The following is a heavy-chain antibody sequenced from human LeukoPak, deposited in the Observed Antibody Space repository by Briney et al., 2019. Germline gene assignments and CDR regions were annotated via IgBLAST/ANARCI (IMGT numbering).Heavy chain of an antibody. CDR2: IKQDGSEK. V-gene: IGHV3-7*05. Sequence: PGGSLRLSCAASGFTVSSNYMTWVRQAPGKGLEWVANIKQDGSEKYYVDSAKGRFTISRDNAKNSLYLQMNSLRAEDTAVYYCVRGSSGTVVRGISWAWFDPWGRGTLVTVSS. J-gene: IGHJ5*02. D-gene: IGHD3-10*01. CDR3: VRGSSGTVVRGISWAWFDP. CDR1: GFTVSSNY.